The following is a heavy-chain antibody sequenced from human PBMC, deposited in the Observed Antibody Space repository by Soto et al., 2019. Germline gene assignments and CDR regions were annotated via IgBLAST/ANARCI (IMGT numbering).Heavy chain of an antibody. CDR1: GDSISSAYF. CDR2: IYHSGTT. Sequence: SETLSLTCAVSGDSISSAYFWAWIRQPPGKGLEWIGSIYHSGTTYYNPSFKSRVTISVATSKNLFSLKLSSVTAADTSVRYSARTDNVGYYPYLGQGILVTVSS. D-gene: IGHD3-3*01. J-gene: IGHJ4*02. V-gene: IGHV4-38-2*01. CDR3: ARTDNVGYYPY.